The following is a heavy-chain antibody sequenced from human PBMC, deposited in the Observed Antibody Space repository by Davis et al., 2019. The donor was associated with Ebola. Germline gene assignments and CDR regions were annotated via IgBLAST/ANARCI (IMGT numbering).Heavy chain of an antibody. CDR3: ARATGADY. D-gene: IGHD1-14*01. CDR2: IYRDERT. Sequence: GESLKISCAASGFIVSDKYMSWVRQAPGKGLARVSVIYRDERTYYADSVKGRFTISRDNSKNTLYLQMNSLRAEDTAVYYCARATGADYWGQGTLVTVSS. V-gene: IGHV3-53*05. J-gene: IGHJ4*02. CDR1: GFIVSDKY.